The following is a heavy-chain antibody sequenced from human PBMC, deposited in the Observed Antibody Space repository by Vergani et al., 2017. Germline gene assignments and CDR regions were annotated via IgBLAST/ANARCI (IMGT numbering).Heavy chain of an antibody. CDR3: AKSALTGTLLGLDY. CDR1: GFTFDDYA. D-gene: IGHD1-20*01. V-gene: IGHV3-9*01. CDR2: ISWNSGSI. Sequence: VQLVASGGGLVRPGGSLRLSCAASGFTFDDYAMHWVRQAPGKGLEWVSGISWNSGSIGYADSVKGRFTISRDNAKISLYLKMNSLRAEDTALYYCAKSALTGTLLGLDYCGQGRLVTVSS. J-gene: IGHJ4*02.